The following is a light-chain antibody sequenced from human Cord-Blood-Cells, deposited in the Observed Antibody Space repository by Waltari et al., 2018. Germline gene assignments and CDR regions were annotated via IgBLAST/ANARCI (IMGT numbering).Light chain of an antibody. CDR2: GAS. CDR3: QQYNNWPPYT. CDR1: QSVSSN. J-gene: IGKJ2*01. Sequence: EIVMTQSPATLSVSPGERATLSCRASQSVSSNLAWYQQKPGQAPRLLIYGASTRATGIPASFSCSGSGTEFTLTISGLQSEDFAVYYCQQYNNWPPYTFGQGTKLEIK. V-gene: IGKV3-15*01.